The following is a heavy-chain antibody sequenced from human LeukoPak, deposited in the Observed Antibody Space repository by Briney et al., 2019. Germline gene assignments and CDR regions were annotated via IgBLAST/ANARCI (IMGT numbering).Heavy chain of an antibody. CDR3: AKSTKYYDSSGYYYEASYYFDY. Sequence: QSRGSLRLSCAASGFTFDDYGMSWVRQAPGKGLEWVSGINWNAGSTGYADSVKGRFTISRDNAKNSLYLQMNSLRAEDTALYYCAKSTKYYDSSGYYYEASYYFDYWGQGTLVTVSS. CDR2: INWNAGST. CDR1: GFTFDDYG. D-gene: IGHD3-22*01. V-gene: IGHV3-20*04. J-gene: IGHJ4*02.